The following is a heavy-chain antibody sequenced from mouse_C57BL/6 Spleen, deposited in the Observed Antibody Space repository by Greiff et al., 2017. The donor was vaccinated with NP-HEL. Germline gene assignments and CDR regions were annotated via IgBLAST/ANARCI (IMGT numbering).Heavy chain of an antibody. V-gene: IGHV1-78*01. CDR3: ARGYSNYFYWYFDV. CDR1: GYTFTDHT. J-gene: IGHJ1*03. CDR2: IYPRAGST. D-gene: IGHD2-5*01. Sequence: VQLQQSDAELVKPGASVKISCKVSGYTFTDHTIHWMKQRPEQGLDWIGYIYPRAGSTKYNERFNGKATLIAVNSSSTAYMQLNSLTSEDSAVYCCARGYSNYFYWYFDVWGTGTTVTVAS.